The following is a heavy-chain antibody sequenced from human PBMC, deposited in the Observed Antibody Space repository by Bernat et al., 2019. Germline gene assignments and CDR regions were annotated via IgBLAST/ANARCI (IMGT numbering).Heavy chain of an antibody. CDR2: ISANGGST. J-gene: IGHJ5*02. D-gene: IGHD2-15*01. V-gene: IGHV3-64D*06. CDR3: VKDRGGIVVVVALAS. CDR1: GFTFSSYT. Sequence: EVQLVESGGGLVQPGGSLRLSCSASGFTFSSYTMHWVRQAPGKGLEYVSAISANGGSTYYADYVKGRFTISRDNSKNTLYLQMSSLTAEDTAVYYCVKDRGGIVVVVALASWGQGTLVTVSS.